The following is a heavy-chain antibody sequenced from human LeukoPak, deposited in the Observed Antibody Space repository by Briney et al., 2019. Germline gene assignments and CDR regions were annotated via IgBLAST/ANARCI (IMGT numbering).Heavy chain of an antibody. CDR3: ARQGLEGVRYYFYYLDV. V-gene: IGHV4-61*02. D-gene: IGHD3-3*01. CDR1: GGSISSGSDY. Sequence: PSQTLSLTCTVSGGSISSGSDYWSWIRQPAGKGLEWIGRIYASGNTNYNPSLKSRVTISVDTSKNQFSLTLSSVTAADTAVYYCARQGLEGVRYYFYYLDVWGKGTTVTVSS. J-gene: IGHJ6*03. CDR2: IYASGNT.